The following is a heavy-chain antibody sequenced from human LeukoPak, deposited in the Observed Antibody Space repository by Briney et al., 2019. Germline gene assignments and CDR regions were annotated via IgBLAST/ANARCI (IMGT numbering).Heavy chain of an antibody. J-gene: IGHJ3*02. V-gene: IGHV4-59*01. CDR1: GGSISTYF. D-gene: IGHD4-17*01. Sequence: PSETLSLTCTVSGGSISTYFWSWIRRPPGKGLEWIGYIYYSGSTNYNPSHKSRVTISVDTSKNQFSLKLSSVTAADTAVYYCARGPLGDEFADAFDIWGQGTMVTVSS. CDR2: IYYSGST. CDR3: ARGPLGDEFADAFDI.